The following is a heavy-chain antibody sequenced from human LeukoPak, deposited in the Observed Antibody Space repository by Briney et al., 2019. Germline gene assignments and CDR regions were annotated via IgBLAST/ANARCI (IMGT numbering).Heavy chain of an antibody. Sequence: GGSLRLSCAASGSTFSYYSINWVRQTPGKGLEWVSYISSSGSTIYYADSVKGRFTISRDNAKNSLYLQMNSLRAEDTAVYYCARIIAVADYWGQGTLVTVSS. D-gene: IGHD6-19*01. J-gene: IGHJ4*02. V-gene: IGHV3-48*01. CDR1: GSTFSYYS. CDR2: ISSSGSTI. CDR3: ARIIAVADY.